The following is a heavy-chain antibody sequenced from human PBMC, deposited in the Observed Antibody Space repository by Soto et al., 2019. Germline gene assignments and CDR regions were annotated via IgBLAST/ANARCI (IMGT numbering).Heavy chain of an antibody. CDR1: GYIFTNYW. CDR2: IYPGDSDT. CDR3: ATLDRSSSYFGFDY. Sequence: PGESLTISCKASGYIFTNYWIAWVRQLPGKGLEWMGIIYPGDSDTKYSPSFQGQVTISADRSISTAYLQWSSLQASDTPTYYCATLDRSSSYFGFDYWGQGTVLNISS. D-gene: IGHD6-13*01. V-gene: IGHV5-51*01. J-gene: IGHJ4*02.